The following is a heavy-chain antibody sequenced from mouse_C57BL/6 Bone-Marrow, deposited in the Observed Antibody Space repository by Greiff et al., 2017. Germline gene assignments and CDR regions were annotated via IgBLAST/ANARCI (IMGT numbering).Heavy chain of an antibody. CDR2: IGPANGNT. J-gene: IGHJ4*01. CDR3: APYAMDY. Sequence: VQLKESVAELVRPGASVKLSCTASGFNIKNTYMPWVKQRPEQGLEWLGRIGPANGNTKYAPKFQGKATVTADKYSNTAYLQLSSLTSEDTAIYYCAPYAMDYWGQGTSVTVSS. V-gene: IGHV14-3*01. CDR1: GFNIKNTY.